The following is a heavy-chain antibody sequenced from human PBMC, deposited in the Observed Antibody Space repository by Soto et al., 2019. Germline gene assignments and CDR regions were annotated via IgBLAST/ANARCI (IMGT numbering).Heavy chain of an antibody. CDR3: ARDRDGVDY. CDR1: GGSISSYY. J-gene: IGHJ4*02. V-gene: IGHV4-59*01. Sequence: SETLSLTCTVSGGSISSYYWSWIRQPPGKGLEWIGYIYYSGSTNYNPSLKSRVTISVDTSKNQFSLKLSSVTAADTAVYYCARDRDGVDYWGQGTLVTVSS. D-gene: IGHD4-17*01. CDR2: IYYSGST.